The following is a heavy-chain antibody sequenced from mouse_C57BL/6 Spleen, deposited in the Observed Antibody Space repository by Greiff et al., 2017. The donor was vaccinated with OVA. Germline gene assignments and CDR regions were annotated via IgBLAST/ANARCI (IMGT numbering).Heavy chain of an antibody. Sequence: QVQLQQPGAELVKPGASVKMSCKASGYTFTSYWITWVKQRPGQGLEWIGDIYPGSGSTNYNEKFKSKATLTVDTSSSTAYMQLSSLTSEDSAVYNCAREERKPHTSDSWGEGTTLTVS. D-gene: IGHD3-1*01. CDR2: IYPGSGST. J-gene: IGHJ2*01. CDR1: GYTFTSYW. CDR3: AREERKPHTSDS. V-gene: IGHV1-55*01.